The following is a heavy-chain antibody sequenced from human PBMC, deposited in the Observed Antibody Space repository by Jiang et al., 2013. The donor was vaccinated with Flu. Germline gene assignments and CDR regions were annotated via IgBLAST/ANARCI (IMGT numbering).Heavy chain of an antibody. J-gene: IGHJ4*02. CDR1: GFTFSGYE. D-gene: IGHD5-24*01. CDR2: ISSGASTI. V-gene: IGHV3-48*03. CDR3: ARGWRWLDY. Sequence: VQLVESGGGLVQPGGSLRLSCAASGFTFSGYEMNWVRQAPGKGLEWVSYISSGASTIYYADSVKGRFTISRDNAKNSLYLQMNSLRAEDTAVYYCARGWRWLDYWGQGTLVTVSS.